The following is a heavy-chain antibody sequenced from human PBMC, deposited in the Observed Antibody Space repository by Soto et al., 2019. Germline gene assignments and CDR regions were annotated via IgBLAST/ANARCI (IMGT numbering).Heavy chain of an antibody. CDR1: GGSISSGGYY. J-gene: IGHJ4*02. V-gene: IGHV4-31*03. D-gene: IGHD2-8*01. Sequence: SETLSLTCTVSGGSISSGGYYWSWIRQHPGKGLEWIGYIYYSGSTNYNPSLKSRVTISVDTSKNQFSLKLSSVTAADTAVYYCARGPHIVLMVYATYYFDYWGQGTLVTVSS. CDR3: ARGPHIVLMVYATYYFDY. CDR2: IYYSGST.